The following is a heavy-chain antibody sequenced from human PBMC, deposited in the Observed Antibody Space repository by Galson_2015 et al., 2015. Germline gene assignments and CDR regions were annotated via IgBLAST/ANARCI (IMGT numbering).Heavy chain of an antibody. CDR2: ISGSGGST. J-gene: IGHJ3*02. CDR3: AKRPRSGWSPRDAFDI. D-gene: IGHD6-13*01. CDR1: GFTFSSYA. Sequence: SLRLSCAASGFTFSSYAMSWVRQAPGKGLEWVSAISGSGGSTYYADSVKGRFTISRDNSKNTLYLQMNSLRADDTAVYYCAKRPRSGWSPRDAFDIWGQGTMVTVSS. V-gene: IGHV3-23*01.